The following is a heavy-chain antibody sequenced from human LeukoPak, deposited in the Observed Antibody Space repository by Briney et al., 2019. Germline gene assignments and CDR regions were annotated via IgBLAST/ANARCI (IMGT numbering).Heavy chain of an antibody. J-gene: IGHJ6*02. Sequence: GGSLRLSCAASGMNFERYAMHWVRQRPGKGLEWVGVISADGKADHADAVRGRFTVSRDNSKDSLSLQMSSLRDEDTALYYCATWAFYHDLDVWGQGTTVIVSS. CDR2: ISADGKA. D-gene: IGHD1-26*01. CDR3: ATWAFYHDLDV. V-gene: IGHV3-43*02. CDR1: GMNFERYA.